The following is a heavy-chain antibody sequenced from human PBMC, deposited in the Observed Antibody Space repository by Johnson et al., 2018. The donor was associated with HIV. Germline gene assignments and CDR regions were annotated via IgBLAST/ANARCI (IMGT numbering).Heavy chain of an antibody. CDR2: VSYDGSYK. Sequence: QVQLVESGGGLIQPGGSLRLSCAASGFTFSNYGMHWVRQAPGKGLEWVAVVSYDGSYKDYADSVKGRFTISRVNSKNTMYLQMNSLRAEDTAVYYCAKDTIAGVKGDSLIWGQGTMVTVSS. J-gene: IGHJ3*02. V-gene: IGHV3-30*18. CDR1: GFTFSNYG. CDR3: AKDTIAGVKGDSLI. D-gene: IGHD3-9*01.